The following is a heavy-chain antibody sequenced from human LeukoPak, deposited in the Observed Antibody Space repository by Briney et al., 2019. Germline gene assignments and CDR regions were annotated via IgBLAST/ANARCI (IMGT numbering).Heavy chain of an antibody. V-gene: IGHV4-4*07. Sequence: SETLSLTCTVSGGSISSNYWSWFRQPAGMGLEYIGRIYSSGNTNYNPSLKRRVTMSVDTSKNQFSLLLHSVTAADTAVYYCARVWLSSGSYWYFDFWGRGTLVIVSS. J-gene: IGHJ2*01. CDR3: ARVWLSSGSYWYFDF. CDR2: IYSSGNT. CDR1: GGSISSNY. D-gene: IGHD3-22*01.